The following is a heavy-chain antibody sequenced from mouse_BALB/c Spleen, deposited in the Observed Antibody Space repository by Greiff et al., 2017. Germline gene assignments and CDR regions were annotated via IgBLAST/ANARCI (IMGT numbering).Heavy chain of an antibody. CDR1: GYTFTDYN. J-gene: IGHJ4*01. CDR2: INPNNGGT. D-gene: IGHD2-4*01. V-gene: IGHV1-18*01. Sequence: VQLQQSGPELVKPGASVKIPCKASGYTFTDYNMDWVKQSHGKSLEWIGDINPNNGGTIYNQKFKGKATLTVDKSSSTAYMELRSLTSEDTAVYYCARKGITTKGRAMDYWGQGTSVTVSS. CDR3: ARKGITTKGRAMDY.